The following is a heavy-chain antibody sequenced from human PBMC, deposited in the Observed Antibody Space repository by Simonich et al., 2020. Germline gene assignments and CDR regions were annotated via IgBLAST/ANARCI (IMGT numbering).Heavy chain of an antibody. D-gene: IGHD1-1*01. CDR1: GFTFSSYS. V-gene: IGHV3-21*01. CDR3: ARANERDY. J-gene: IGHJ4*02. Sequence: EVQLVESGGGLVKPGGSLRLSCAASGFTFSSYSMNWVRQAPGKGLEWVSSMSSGRSYIYYADSVKGRFTISRDNAKNSLYLQMNSLRAEDTAVYYCARANERDYWGQGTLVTVSS. CDR2: MSSGRSYI.